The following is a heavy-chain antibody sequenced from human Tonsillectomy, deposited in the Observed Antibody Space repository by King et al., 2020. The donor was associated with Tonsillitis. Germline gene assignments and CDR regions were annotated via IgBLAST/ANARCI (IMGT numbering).Heavy chain of an antibody. Sequence: DVQLVESGXXXVXXGXSLXLXXAASGFTXXNAWMSWVXQAPGKGLEWVGRIKTKTDGGTTDYAAPVKGRFTISRDDSKNTLYLQMNSLKTEDTAVYYCTTSQYYYDSMGYSGSDYWGQGPLVPVSS. CDR2: IKTKTDGGTT. CDR1: GFTXXNAW. V-gene: IGHV3-15*01. J-gene: IGHJ4*02. D-gene: IGHD3-22*01. CDR3: TTSQYYYDSMGYSGSDY.